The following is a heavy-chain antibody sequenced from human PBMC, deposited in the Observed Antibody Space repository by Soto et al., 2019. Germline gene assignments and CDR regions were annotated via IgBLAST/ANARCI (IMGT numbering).Heavy chain of an antibody. Sequence: PGESLKISCKGSGYSFSTYWIAWVRQMPGKGLEWMGIIYPGDSDTRYSPSFQGQVTISADKSISTAYLQWSSLKASDTAMYYCERRGYCSGTTCYKWFDPWGQGTLVTVSS. CDR1: GYSFSTYW. J-gene: IGHJ5*02. V-gene: IGHV5-51*01. CDR2: IYPGDSDT. D-gene: IGHD2-2*02. CDR3: ERRGYCSGTTCYKWFDP.